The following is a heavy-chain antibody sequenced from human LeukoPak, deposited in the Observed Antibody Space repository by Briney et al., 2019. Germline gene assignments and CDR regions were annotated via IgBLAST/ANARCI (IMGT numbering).Heavy chain of an antibody. CDR3: ASEDCSGGSGYSA. CDR1: GYTFTGYY. V-gene: IGHV1-2*02. J-gene: IGHJ4*02. CDR2: INPNSGGT. Sequence: GASVKVSCKASGYTFTGYYMHWVRQAPGQGLEWMGWINPNSGGTNYAQKFQGRVTMTRDASISTAYMERSRLRSDDTAVYYCASEDCSGGSGYSARGQGTLGTVSS. D-gene: IGHD2-15*01.